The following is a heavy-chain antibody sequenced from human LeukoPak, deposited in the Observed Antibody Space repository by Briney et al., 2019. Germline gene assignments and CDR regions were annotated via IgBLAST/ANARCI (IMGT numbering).Heavy chain of an antibody. Sequence: PGGSLRLSCAASGFTFSNAWMSWIRQPPGKGLVWIGEINHSGSTNYNPSLKSRVTISVDTSKNQFSLKLSSVTAADTAVYYCARGLGITFGGVIARRDAFDIWGQATMVTVSS. CDR2: INHSGST. J-gene: IGHJ3*02. CDR3: ARGLGITFGGVIARRDAFDI. V-gene: IGHV4-34*01. D-gene: IGHD3-16*02. CDR1: GFTFSNAW.